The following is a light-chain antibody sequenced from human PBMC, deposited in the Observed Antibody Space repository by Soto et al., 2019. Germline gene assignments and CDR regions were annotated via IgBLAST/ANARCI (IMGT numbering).Light chain of an antibody. CDR2: DVS. V-gene: IGLV2-14*01. Sequence: SALTQPASVSGSPGQSITISCSGTSSDVGGYNYVSWYQQNPGKAPKVMIYDVSSRPSGVSDRFSGSKSGNTASLTISGLQAEDEGDYYCSSYTGSSTLVFGGGTKLTVL. CDR3: SSYTGSSTLV. CDR1: SSDVGGYNY. J-gene: IGLJ2*01.